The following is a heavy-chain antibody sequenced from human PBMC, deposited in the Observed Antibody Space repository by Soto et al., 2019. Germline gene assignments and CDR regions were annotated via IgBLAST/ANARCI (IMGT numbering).Heavy chain of an antibody. D-gene: IGHD6-19*01. CDR2: INPNSGDT. Sequence: QVQLVQSGAEVKKPGASVKVSCKASGYIFTGYYMHWVRQAPGQGLEWMGWINPNSGDTNYAQKFQGWVTMTRDTSISTGYMELSRLTFDDTAAYYCARGSRIAVAGNPFSDYWGQGTLVTVSS. J-gene: IGHJ4*02. V-gene: IGHV1-2*04. CDR3: ARGSRIAVAGNPFSDY. CDR1: GYIFTGYY.